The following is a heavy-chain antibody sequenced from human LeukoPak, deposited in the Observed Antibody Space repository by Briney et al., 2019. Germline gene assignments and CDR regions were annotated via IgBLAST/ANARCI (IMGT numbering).Heavy chain of an antibody. D-gene: IGHD4-17*01. Sequence: GGSLRLSCAASGFPFSSYAMTWVRQAPGKGLEWVSVIYSGGDTYYADSVKGRFTISRDNSKNTLYLQMDSLRAEDTAVYYCARVGDYADLDYWGQGTLVTVSS. J-gene: IGHJ4*02. CDR1: GFPFSSYA. CDR3: ARVGDYADLDY. V-gene: IGHV3-53*01. CDR2: IYSGGDT.